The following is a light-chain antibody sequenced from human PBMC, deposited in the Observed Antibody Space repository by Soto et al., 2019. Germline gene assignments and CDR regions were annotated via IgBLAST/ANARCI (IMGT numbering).Light chain of an antibody. CDR1: TSNIGAGYD. CDR3: QSYDSSMSGWV. V-gene: IGLV1-40*01. CDR2: GNT. J-gene: IGLJ3*02. Sequence: QPVLTQPPSVSGAPGQRVSISCTGRTSNIGAGYDVHWYQQLPGTAPKLLISGNTNRPSGVPDRFSGSKSGTSASLAITGLQADDEADYYCQSYDSSMSGWVFGGGTKLTVL.